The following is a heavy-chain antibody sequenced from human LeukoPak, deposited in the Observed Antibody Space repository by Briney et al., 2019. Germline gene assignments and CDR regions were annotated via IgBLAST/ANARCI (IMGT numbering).Heavy chain of an antibody. CDR1: GGSISSSNW. CDR3: ARDTGRDYVWGSYRYPGSYYYYGMDV. J-gene: IGHJ6*02. Sequence: SETLSLTCAVSGGSISSSNWWSWVRQPPGKGLEWIGEIYHSGSTNYNPSLKSRVTISVDKPKNQFSLKLSSVTAADTAVYYCARDTGRDYVWGSYRYPGSYYYYGMDVWGQGTTVTVSS. D-gene: IGHD3-16*02. V-gene: IGHV4-4*02. CDR2: IYHSGST.